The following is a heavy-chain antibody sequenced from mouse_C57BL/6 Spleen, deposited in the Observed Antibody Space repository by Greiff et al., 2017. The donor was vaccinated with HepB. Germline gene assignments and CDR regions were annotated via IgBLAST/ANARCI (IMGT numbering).Heavy chain of an antibody. CDR2: IDPANGNT. Sequence: EVQLQQSVAELVRPGASVKLSCTASGFNIKNTYMHWVKQKPEQGLEWIGRIDPANGNTKYAPKFQGKATITADTSSNTAYLQLSSLTSEDTAIYYCARSIYDYGSRAPYFDYWGQGTTLTVSS. CDR1: GFNIKNTY. D-gene: IGHD1-1*01. J-gene: IGHJ2*01. CDR3: ARSIYDYGSRAPYFDY. V-gene: IGHV14-3*01.